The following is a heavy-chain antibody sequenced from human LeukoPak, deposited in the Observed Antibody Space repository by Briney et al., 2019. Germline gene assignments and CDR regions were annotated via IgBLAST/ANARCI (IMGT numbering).Heavy chain of an antibody. Sequence: SETLSLTCTVSGGSISSSSYYWGWIRQPPGKGLEWIGSMYYSGSTYYNPSLKSRVTISVDTSKNQFSLKLSSVTAADTAVYYCARQTGSGLFILPGGQGTLVTASS. J-gene: IGHJ4*02. CDR1: GGSISSSSYY. V-gene: IGHV4-39*01. CDR2: MYYSGST. CDR3: ARQTGSGLFILP. D-gene: IGHD3/OR15-3a*01.